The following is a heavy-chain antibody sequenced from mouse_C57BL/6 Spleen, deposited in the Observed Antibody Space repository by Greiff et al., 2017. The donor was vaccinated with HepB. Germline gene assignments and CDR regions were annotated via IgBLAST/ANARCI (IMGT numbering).Heavy chain of an antibody. Sequence: EVQLVESGGGLVKPGGSLKLSCAASGFTFSSYTMSWVRQTPEKRLEWVATISGGGGNTYYPDSVKGRFTISRDNAKNTLYLQMSSLRSEDTALYYCARRDLYYYAMDYWGQGTSVTVSS. D-gene: IGHD2-3*01. V-gene: IGHV5-9*01. CDR2: ISGGGGNT. CDR3: ARRDLYYYAMDY. J-gene: IGHJ4*01. CDR1: GFTFSSYT.